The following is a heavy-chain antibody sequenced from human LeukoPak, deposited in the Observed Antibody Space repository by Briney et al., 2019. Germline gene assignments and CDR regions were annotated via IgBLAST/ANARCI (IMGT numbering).Heavy chain of an antibody. J-gene: IGHJ5*02. D-gene: IGHD2-21*02. Sequence: QTGGSVRLSCAASGFTFNSYWMVWFSQAPGKGLVWVSCINPDGSWTLHADSVKGRFAISRDYARNTLYLQMNSLGVEDTAMYYCARYEQRPGVTASDPWSQGTLVTVSS. CDR2: INPDGSWT. CDR3: ARYEQRPGVTASDP. V-gene: IGHV3-74*01. CDR1: GFTFNSYW.